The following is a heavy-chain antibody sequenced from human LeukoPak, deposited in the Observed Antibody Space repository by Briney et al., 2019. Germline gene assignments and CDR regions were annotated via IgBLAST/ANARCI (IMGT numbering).Heavy chain of an antibody. D-gene: IGHD2-2*01. Sequence: ASVKVSCKASGYTFTNYVVHWVRQAPGQRPEWMGWINAGNGDTKYSQNFQGRVTMTRDTSTSTVYMELSSLRSEDTAVYYCARGPTKKRYQLPSFDIWGQGTMVTVSS. CDR2: INAGNGDT. V-gene: IGHV1-3*01. CDR3: ARGPTKKRYQLPSFDI. J-gene: IGHJ3*02. CDR1: GYTFTNYV.